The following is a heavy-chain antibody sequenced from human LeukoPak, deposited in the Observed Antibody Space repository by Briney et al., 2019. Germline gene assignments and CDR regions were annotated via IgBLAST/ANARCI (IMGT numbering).Heavy chain of an antibody. CDR3: ARVAGYCSSTSCYNYYYYGMDV. J-gene: IGHJ6*02. Sequence: PGGSLRLSCAASGFTFRDYWMSWVRQAPGKGLEWVANINQDGSETYYVDSMEGRFTISRDNAKNSLYLQMNSLRAEGTAVYYCARVAGYCSSTSCYNYYYYGMDVWGQGTTVTVSS. CDR1: GFTFRDYW. V-gene: IGHV3-7*01. CDR2: INQDGSET. D-gene: IGHD2-2*01.